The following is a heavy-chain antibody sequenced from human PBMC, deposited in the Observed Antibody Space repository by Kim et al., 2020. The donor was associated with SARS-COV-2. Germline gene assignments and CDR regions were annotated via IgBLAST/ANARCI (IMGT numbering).Heavy chain of an antibody. Sequence: GGSLRLSCEASGFTFSSYSMNWVRQAPGKGLEWISYINNNGGTTKYADSVKGRFTISRDNGKNSLYLQMNSLRDEDTAVYYCLSWCYPWGQGTLCTLAS. CDR2: INNNGGTT. J-gene: IGHJ5*02. CDR3: LSWCYP. V-gene: IGHV3-48*02. CDR1: GFTFSSYS.